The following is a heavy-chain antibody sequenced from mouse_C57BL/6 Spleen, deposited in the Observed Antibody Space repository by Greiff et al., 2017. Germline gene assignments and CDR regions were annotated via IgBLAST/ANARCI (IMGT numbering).Heavy chain of an antibody. Sequence: EVMLVESEGGLVQPGSSMKLSCTASGFTFSDYYMAWVRQVPEKGLEWVANINYDGSSTYYLDSLKSRFIISRDNAKNILYLQMSSLKSEDTATYYCARWLLPYYYAMDYWGQGTSVTVSS. J-gene: IGHJ4*01. CDR1: GFTFSDYY. V-gene: IGHV5-16*01. D-gene: IGHD2-3*01. CDR3: ARWLLPYYYAMDY. CDR2: INYDGSST.